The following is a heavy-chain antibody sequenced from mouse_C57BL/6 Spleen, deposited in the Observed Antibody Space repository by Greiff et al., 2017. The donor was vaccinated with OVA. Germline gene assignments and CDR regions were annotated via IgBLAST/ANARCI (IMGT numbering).Heavy chain of an antibody. J-gene: IGHJ4*01. D-gene: IGHD4-1*02. CDR2: IRSKSNNYAT. Sequence: EVKLVESGGGLVQPKGSLKLSCAASGFSFNTYAMNWVRQAPGKGLEWVARIRSKSNNYATYYADSVKDRFTISRDDSESMLYLQMNNLKTEDTAMYYCVSLQLGRRDYYAMDYWGQGTSVTVSS. CDR3: VSLQLGRRDYYAMDY. CDR1: GFSFNTYA. V-gene: IGHV10-1*01.